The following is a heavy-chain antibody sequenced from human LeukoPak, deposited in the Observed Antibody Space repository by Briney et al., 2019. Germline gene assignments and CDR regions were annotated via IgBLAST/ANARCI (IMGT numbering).Heavy chain of an antibody. V-gene: IGHV3-7*03. CDR1: GFSFSNYW. CDR2: INQNGGQS. CDR3: VKNSGWYCLDY. D-gene: IGHD6-13*01. J-gene: IGHJ4*02. Sequence: GGSLRLSCKASGFSFSNYWMTWVRQAPGKGLEWVADINQNGGQSYYVDSVKGRFTLSRDNAKSSLFLQLNSLRAEDTAVYYCVKNSGWYCLDYWGQGITVIVSS.